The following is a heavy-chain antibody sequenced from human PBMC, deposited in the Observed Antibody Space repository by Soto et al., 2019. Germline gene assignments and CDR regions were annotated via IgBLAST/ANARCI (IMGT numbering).Heavy chain of an antibody. Sequence: SETLSLTCAVSGYSISSGYFWGWIRQPPGKGLEWIGSIYHSGSAYYNPSLKSRVTISVDTSKNQFSLKLSSVTAADTAVYYCARADGDFFYYFDYWGQGTLVTVS. CDR1: GYSISSGYF. D-gene: IGHD4-17*01. V-gene: IGHV4-38-2*01. CDR2: IYHSGSA. J-gene: IGHJ4*02. CDR3: ARADGDFFYYFDY.